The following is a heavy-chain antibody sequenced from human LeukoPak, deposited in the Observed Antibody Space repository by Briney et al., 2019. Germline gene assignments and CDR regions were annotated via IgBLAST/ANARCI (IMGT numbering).Heavy chain of an antibody. CDR3: AKDHISGKYVRSYDN. CDR1: GYRFSDYY. CDR2: INPKTGVT. V-gene: IGHV1-2*02. Sequence: GASVTVCFTAAGYRFSDYYMRWKRQAPGQGLEWVGWINPKTGVTSYAQRFQGRVTMTTDTSISTLYMELHSLTSDDTALYYCAKDHISGKYVRSYDNWGQGTPVTVSS. J-gene: IGHJ4*02. D-gene: IGHD3-10*02.